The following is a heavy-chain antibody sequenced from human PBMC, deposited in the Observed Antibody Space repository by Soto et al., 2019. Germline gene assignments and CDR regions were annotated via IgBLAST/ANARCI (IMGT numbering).Heavy chain of an antibody. V-gene: IGHV3-7*02. CDR2: IKQDGSEK. D-gene: IGHD3-3*01. CDR3: ARYDFWSCPIPPYYYYYMDV. Sequence: PGGSLRLSCAAPGFTFSNYWMSWVRQAPGGGLEWVANIKQDGSEKYYVDSVKGRFTISRDNAKNSLYLQMNSLRAEATAVYYCARYDFWSCPIPPYYYYYMDVWGKGTTVTVSS. CDR1: GFTFSNYW. J-gene: IGHJ6*03.